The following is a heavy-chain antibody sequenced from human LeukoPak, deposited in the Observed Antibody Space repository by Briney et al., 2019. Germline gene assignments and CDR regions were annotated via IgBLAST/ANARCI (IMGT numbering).Heavy chain of an antibody. CDR1: GYTFTGYY. CDR2: INPNSGGT. CDR3: ARVKAVTRGAFDI. Sequence: SVKVSCKASGYTFTGYYMHWVRQAPGQGLEWMGWINPNSGGTNYAQKFQGRVTMTRDTSISTAYMELSRLRSDDTAVYYCARVKAVTRGAFDIWGQGTMVTVSS. V-gene: IGHV1-2*02. D-gene: IGHD4-11*01. J-gene: IGHJ3*02.